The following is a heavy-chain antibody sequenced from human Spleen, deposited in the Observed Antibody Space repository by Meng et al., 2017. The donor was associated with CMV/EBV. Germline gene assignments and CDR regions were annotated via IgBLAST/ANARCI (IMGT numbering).Heavy chain of an antibody. CDR1: GFTFSSYA. Sequence: GGSLRLSCAASGFTFSSYAIHWVRQAPGKGLEWVSSISSSGNYIYYADSVKGRFTISRDNARNSMYLQMNSLRAEDSAVYYCGRDMDVWGQGTTVTVSS. J-gene: IGHJ6*02. V-gene: IGHV3-21*01. CDR2: ISSSGNYI. CDR3: GRDMDV.